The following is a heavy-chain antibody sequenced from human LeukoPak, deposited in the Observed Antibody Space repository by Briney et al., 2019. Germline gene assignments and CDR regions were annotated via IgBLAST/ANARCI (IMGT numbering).Heavy chain of an antibody. J-gene: IGHJ4*02. CDR2: ISGSGGST. Sequence: GGSLRLSCAASGFTFSSYAMSWVRQAPGKGLEWVSAISGSGGSTYYADSVKGRLTISRDNSKNTLYLQMNSLRAEDTAVYYCAKDATIFGVVTYYFDYWGQGTLVTVSS. D-gene: IGHD3-3*01. V-gene: IGHV3-23*01. CDR1: GFTFSSYA. CDR3: AKDATIFGVVTYYFDY.